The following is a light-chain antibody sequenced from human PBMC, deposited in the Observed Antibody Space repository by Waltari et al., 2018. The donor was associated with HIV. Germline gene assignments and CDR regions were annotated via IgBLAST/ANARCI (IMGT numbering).Light chain of an antibody. CDR1: QSVSIN. CDR2: GAS. J-gene: IGKJ3*01. Sequence: IVMTNAPATLSVSPGERATLPCRASQSVSINLAWYQQNPGQAPRLLVFGASTRATGIPARFSGSGSGTEFTLTISSLQSEDFAVYYCQQYNNWPPEITFGPGTKVDIK. CDR3: QQYNNWPPEIT. V-gene: IGKV3-15*01.